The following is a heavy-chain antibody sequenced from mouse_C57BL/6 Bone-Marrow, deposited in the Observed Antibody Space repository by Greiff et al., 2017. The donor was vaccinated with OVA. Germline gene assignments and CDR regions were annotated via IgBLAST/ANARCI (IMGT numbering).Heavy chain of an antibody. CDR2: IYPGSGST. Sequence: QVQLQQPGAELVKPGASVKMSCKASGYTFTSYWITWVKQRPGQGLEWIGYIYPGSGSTNYNEKFQSKATLTVDTSSSTAYMQLSRLTSEVSAVDNGARGDDSFKWYVDVWGTGTTVTVSS. CDR3: ARGDDSFKWYVDV. J-gene: IGHJ1*03. D-gene: IGHD2-3*01. V-gene: IGHV1-55*01. CDR1: GYTFTSYW.